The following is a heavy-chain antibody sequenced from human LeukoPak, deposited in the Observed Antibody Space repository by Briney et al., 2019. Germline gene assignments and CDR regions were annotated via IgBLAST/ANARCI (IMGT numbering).Heavy chain of an antibody. CDR2: INHSGST. D-gene: IGHD3-10*01. Sequence: SETLSLACAVYGGSFSGYYWSWIRQPPGKGLEWIGEINHSGSTNYNPSLKSRVTISVDTSKNQFSLKLSSVTAADTAVYYCARRPLLWFGEVYYFDYWGQGTLVTVSS. CDR3: ARRPLLWFGEVYYFDY. CDR1: GGSFSGYY. V-gene: IGHV4-34*01. J-gene: IGHJ4*02.